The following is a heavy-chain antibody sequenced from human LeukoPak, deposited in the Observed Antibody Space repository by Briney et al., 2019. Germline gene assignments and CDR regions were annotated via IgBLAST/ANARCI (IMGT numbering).Heavy chain of an antibody. CDR1: GFAFDDYG. D-gene: IGHD3-10*01. CDR3: ARGTFSPQGSYYGH. V-gene: IGHV3-20*04. Sequence: PGGSLRLSCTTSGFAFDDYGLSWVRQAPGKGLEWVSGIIWNGGSTGYADSVKGRFTISRDDAKNTLSLQMNSLRVEDTALYYCARGTFSPQGSYYGHWGQGTRVTVSS. CDR2: IIWNGGST. J-gene: IGHJ4*02.